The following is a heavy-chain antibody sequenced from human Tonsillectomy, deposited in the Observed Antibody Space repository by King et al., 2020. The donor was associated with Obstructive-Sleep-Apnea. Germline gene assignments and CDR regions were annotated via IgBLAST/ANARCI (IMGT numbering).Heavy chain of an antibody. V-gene: IGHV3-7*01. CDR1: GFTFSGYW. CDR3: ASDYYRSGIYYGAFDI. D-gene: IGHD3-10*01. J-gene: IGHJ3*02. CDR2: IKQDGSKK. Sequence: DVQLVESGGGLVQPGGSLRLSCAASGFTFSGYWMSWVRQAPGKGLEWVANIKQDGSKKYYVDSVKGRLPISRDNAKNSLYLQMNSLRAEDTAVYYCASDYYRSGIYYGAFDIWGQGTMVTVSS.